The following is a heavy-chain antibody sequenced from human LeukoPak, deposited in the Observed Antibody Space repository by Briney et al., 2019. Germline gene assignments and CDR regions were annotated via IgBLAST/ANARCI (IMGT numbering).Heavy chain of an antibody. D-gene: IGHD3-10*01. Sequence: GGSLRLSCAASGFTFSSYDMHWVRQATGKGLEWVSAIGTAGDTYYPGSVKGRFTISRENAKNSLYLQMNSLRAGDTAVYYCARDRGSLGGWYFDLWGRGTLVTVSS. CDR1: GFTFSSYD. CDR3: ARDRGSLGGWYFDL. CDR2: IGTAGDT. J-gene: IGHJ2*01. V-gene: IGHV3-13*01.